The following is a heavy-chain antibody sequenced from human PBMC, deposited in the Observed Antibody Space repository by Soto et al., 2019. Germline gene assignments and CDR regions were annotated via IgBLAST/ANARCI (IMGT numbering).Heavy chain of an antibody. Sequence: QVLLVQSGADVRKPGASVKVSCKASGYTFTTYEITWVREATGQGLEWMGWMNPNSGGAIYAQQFQGRVTTNATTSISTAYLELGSLRSEDTAVYYGARGGLVYGAGDYWGQGTLVTVSS. CDR1: GYTFTTYE. J-gene: IGHJ4*02. CDR2: MNPNSGGA. CDR3: ARGGLVYGAGDY. D-gene: IGHD4-17*01. V-gene: IGHV1-8*01.